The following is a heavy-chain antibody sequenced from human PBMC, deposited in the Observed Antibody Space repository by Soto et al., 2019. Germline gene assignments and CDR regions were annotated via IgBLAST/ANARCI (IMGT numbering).Heavy chain of an antibody. D-gene: IGHD6-13*01. V-gene: IGHV4-30-4*01. J-gene: IGHJ3*02. CDR2: IYYSGST. Sequence: LSETLSLTCTVSGGSISSGDYYWSWIRQPPGKGLEWIGYIYYSGSTYYNPSLKSRVTISVDTSKNQFSLKLSSVTAADTAVYYCARRIAAAGRDAFDIWGQGTMVTVS. CDR1: GGSISSGDYY. CDR3: ARRIAAAGRDAFDI.